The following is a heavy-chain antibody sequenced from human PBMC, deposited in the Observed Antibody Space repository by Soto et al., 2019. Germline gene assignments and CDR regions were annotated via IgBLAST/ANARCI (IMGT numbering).Heavy chain of an antibody. D-gene: IGHD6-6*01. CDR1: GYTFIRNA. J-gene: IGHJ6*03. Sequence: GASVKVSCKASGYTFIRNAISWGRQAPGQGLEWMGWINPNSGSTNYAQKFQGWVTMTRDTSISTAYMELSRLRSDDTAVYYCARDLEYSSNALGDYYYMDVWGKGTTVTVSS. V-gene: IGHV1-2*04. CDR3: ARDLEYSSNALGDYYYMDV. CDR2: INPNSGST.